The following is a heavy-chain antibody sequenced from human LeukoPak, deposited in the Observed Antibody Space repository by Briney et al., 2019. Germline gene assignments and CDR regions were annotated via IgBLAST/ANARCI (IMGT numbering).Heavy chain of an antibody. J-gene: IGHJ4*02. CDR3: ARAPIAAGGTENFDY. V-gene: IGHV4-59*01. CDR2: IYSSGTT. Sequence: SETLSLTCAVSGGSISGSYWSWIRQPPGKGLEWIGYIYSSGTTRYNPSLKSRVTISVDTSKNQFSLKLSSVTAADTAVYYCARAPIAAGGTENFDYWGQGTLVTVSS. D-gene: IGHD6-13*01. CDR1: GGSISGSY.